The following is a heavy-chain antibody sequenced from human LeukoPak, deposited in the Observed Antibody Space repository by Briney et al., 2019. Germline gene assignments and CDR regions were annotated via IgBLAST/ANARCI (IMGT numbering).Heavy chain of an antibody. CDR2: INVGNGHT. CDR3: ASFRYSSSWSPLDY. J-gene: IGHJ4*02. Sequence: ASVKVSCKASGYTYSTYDIHWVRQAPGQRLEWMGWINVGNGHTKYSQTLQDRVTITRGRSANTAYMELSSLRSEDTAVYYCASFRYSSSWSPLDYWGQGTLVTVSS. CDR1: GYTYSTYD. D-gene: IGHD6-13*01. V-gene: IGHV1-3*01.